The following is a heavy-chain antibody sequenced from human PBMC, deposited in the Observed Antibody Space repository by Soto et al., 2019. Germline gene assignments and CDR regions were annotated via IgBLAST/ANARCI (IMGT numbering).Heavy chain of an antibody. CDR2: ISDSGDIT. J-gene: IGHJ3*02. Sequence: PGGSLRLSCAASEFTFSTYAMTWVRQAPGRGLQWVATISDSGDITYYADSVKGRFTISRDNSRNTLYLQMNNLRAEDTALYYCAKATATGGGAFDICGQGTMVTVSS. D-gene: IGHD2-8*02. CDR3: AKATATGGGAFDI. CDR1: EFTFSTYA. V-gene: IGHV3-23*01.